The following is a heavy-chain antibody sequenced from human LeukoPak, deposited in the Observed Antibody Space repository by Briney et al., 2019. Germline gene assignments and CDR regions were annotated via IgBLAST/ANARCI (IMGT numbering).Heavy chain of an antibody. CDR2: ISSSSSYI. CDR1: GFTFNTYG. Sequence: GSLRLSCAASGFTFNTYGMSWVRQAPGKGLEWVSSISSSSSYIYYADSVKGRFTISRDNAKNSLYLQMNSLRAEDTAVYYCARDRSSSWGRGAFDIWGQGTMVTVSS. V-gene: IGHV3-21*01. CDR3: ARDRSSSWGRGAFDI. D-gene: IGHD6-13*01. J-gene: IGHJ3*02.